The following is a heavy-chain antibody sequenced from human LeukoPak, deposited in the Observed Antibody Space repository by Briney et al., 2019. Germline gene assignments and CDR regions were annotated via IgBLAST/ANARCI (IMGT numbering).Heavy chain of an antibody. J-gene: IGHJ4*02. V-gene: IGHV3-23*01. CDR1: GLTFSSYA. Sequence: GGSLRLSCAASGLTFSSYAMSWVRQAPGKGLEWVSAISGSGGSTYYADSVKGRFTISRDNSKNTLYLQMNSLRAEDTAVYYCARAQYYYDSSGYSYFDYWGQGTLVTVSS. D-gene: IGHD3-22*01. CDR3: ARAQYYYDSSGYSYFDY. CDR2: ISGSGGST.